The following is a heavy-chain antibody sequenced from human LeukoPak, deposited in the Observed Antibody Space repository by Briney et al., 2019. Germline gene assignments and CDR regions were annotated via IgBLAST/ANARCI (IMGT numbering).Heavy chain of an antibody. CDR3: ARDRAWNYFDY. CDR2: ISNVGSRK. D-gene: IGHD3-3*01. CDR1: GFTFSRNG. Sequence: GGSLRLSCAPSGFTFSRNGMHWVRQAPGKGVGLVAIISNVGSRKYYAHSVERRFTISRHNSKNTLYLQMDSLRAEDTAVYYCARDRAWNYFDYWGQGTLVTVSS. J-gene: IGHJ4*02. V-gene: IGHV3-30*03.